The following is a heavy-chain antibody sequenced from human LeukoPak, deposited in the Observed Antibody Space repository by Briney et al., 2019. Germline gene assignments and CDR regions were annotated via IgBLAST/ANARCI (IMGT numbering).Heavy chain of an antibody. Sequence: GGSLRLSCAASGYSFSTYAMSWVRQAPGKGLEGVSTISGSGGSTFYAESVKGRFTISRDNSKNTLYLQVNSPRVEDTAIYYCATTSRTIGYWGQGTLVTVSS. CDR3: ATTSRTIGY. J-gene: IGHJ4*02. V-gene: IGHV3-23*01. CDR1: GYSFSTYA. D-gene: IGHD1-14*01. CDR2: ISGSGGST.